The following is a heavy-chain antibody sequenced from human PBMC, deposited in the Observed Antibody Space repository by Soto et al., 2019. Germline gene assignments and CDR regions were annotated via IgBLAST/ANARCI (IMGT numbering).Heavy chain of an antibody. V-gene: IGHV3-7*01. CDR3: ASHESRVRQQLVQYYYYYGMDV. D-gene: IGHD6-13*01. CDR2: IKQDGSEK. Sequence: PGGSLRLSCAASGFTFSSYWMSWVRQAPGKGLEWVANIKQDGSEKYYVNSVKGRFTSSRDNAKNPLYLQMNSLRAEDTAVYYCASHESRVRQQLVQYYYYYGMDVWGQGTTVTVSS. J-gene: IGHJ6*02. CDR1: GFTFSSYW.